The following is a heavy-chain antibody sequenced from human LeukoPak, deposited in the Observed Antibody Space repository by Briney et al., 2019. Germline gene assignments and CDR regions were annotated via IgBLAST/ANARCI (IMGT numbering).Heavy chain of an antibody. CDR1: GFTFSSYA. Sequence: GGSLRLSCAASGFTFSSYAMSWVRQAPGKGLEWVSAISGSGGSTYYADSVKGRFTISRDNSKNTLYLQMNSLRAEDTAVYYCARFRGNYYDSSGLSSGYFDYWGQGTLVTVSS. CDR2: ISGSGGST. V-gene: IGHV3-23*01. D-gene: IGHD3-22*01. J-gene: IGHJ4*02. CDR3: ARFRGNYYDSSGLSSGYFDY.